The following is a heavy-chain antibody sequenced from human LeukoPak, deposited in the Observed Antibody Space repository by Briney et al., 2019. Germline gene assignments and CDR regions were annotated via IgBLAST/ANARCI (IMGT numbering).Heavy chain of an antibody. CDR2: ISYDGSNK. D-gene: IGHD3-10*01. V-gene: IGHV3-30*03. CDR3: ARESPGIDAFDI. Sequence: PGGSLRLSCAASGFTFSSYGMHWVRQAPGKGLEWVAVISYDGSNKYYADSVKGRFTISRDNSKNTLYLQMNSLRAEDTAVYYCARESPGIDAFDIWGQGTMVTVSS. CDR1: GFTFSSYG. J-gene: IGHJ3*02.